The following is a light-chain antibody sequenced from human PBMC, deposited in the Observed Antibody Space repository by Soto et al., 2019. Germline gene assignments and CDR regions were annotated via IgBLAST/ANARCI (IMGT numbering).Light chain of an antibody. CDR1: QSVSSN. CDR3: QQYSDWPPGYT. J-gene: IGKJ2*01. V-gene: IGKV3-15*01. Sequence: EIVMMQSPATLSVSPGERATLRCRASQSVSSNLGWYQHKPGQAPRLLIYGASTRATGIPARFSGSGSGTDFTLTISGLQSEDFAVYYCQQYSDWPPGYTFGQGTKVDIK. CDR2: GAS.